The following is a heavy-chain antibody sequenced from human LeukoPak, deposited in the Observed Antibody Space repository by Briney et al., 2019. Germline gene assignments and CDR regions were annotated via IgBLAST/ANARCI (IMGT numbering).Heavy chain of an antibody. CDR2: IYTSGST. CDR3: ARPSSGSYSYAFDI. Sequence: PSQTLSLTCTVSGGSISSGSYYWSWIRQPAGKGLEWIGRIYTSGSTNYNPSLKSRVTISVDTSKNQFSLKLSSVTAADTAVYYCARPSSGSYSYAFDIWGQGTMVTVSS. V-gene: IGHV4-61*02. CDR1: GGSISSGSYY. D-gene: IGHD3-10*01. J-gene: IGHJ3*02.